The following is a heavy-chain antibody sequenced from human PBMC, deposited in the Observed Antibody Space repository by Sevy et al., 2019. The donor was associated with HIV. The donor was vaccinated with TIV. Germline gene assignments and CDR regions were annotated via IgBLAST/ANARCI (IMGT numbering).Heavy chain of an antibody. CDR3: ARDLGIAVAGTIYYDSSGKGAFDI. V-gene: IGHV3-11*01. Sequence: GGSLRLSCAASGFTFSDYYMSWIRQAPGKGLEWVSYISSSGSTIYYADSVRGRFTISRDNAKNSLYLQMNSLRAEDTAVYCCARDLGIAVAGTIYYDSSGKGAFDIWGQGTMVTVSS. CDR2: ISSSGSTI. D-gene: IGHD6-19*01. J-gene: IGHJ3*02. CDR1: GFTFSDYY.